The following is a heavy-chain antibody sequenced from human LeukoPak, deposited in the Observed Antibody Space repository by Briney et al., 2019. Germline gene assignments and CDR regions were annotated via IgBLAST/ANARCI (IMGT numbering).Heavy chain of an antibody. CDR3: ARNSVGAANFDY. Sequence: GGSLRVSCAASGFTFNSYGRNWVRQAPGKGLEWGSYITSSSTTTHYADSVKGRFTISRDNAKNSLYLQMNSLRDEDTAVYYCARNSVGAANFDYWGQGTLVTASS. CDR1: GFTFNSYG. CDR2: ITSSSTTT. J-gene: IGHJ4*02. D-gene: IGHD1-26*01. V-gene: IGHV3-48*02.